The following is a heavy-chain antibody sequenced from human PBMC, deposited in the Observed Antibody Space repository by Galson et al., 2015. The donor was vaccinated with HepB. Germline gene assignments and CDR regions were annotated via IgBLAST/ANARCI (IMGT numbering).Heavy chain of an antibody. J-gene: IGHJ5*02. CDR1: GDSVSSNSAA. Sequence: CAISGDSVSSNSAAWNWIRQSPSRDLEWLGRTYYRSKWYNDYAVSVKSRITINPDTSKNQFSLQLNSVTPEDTAVYYCARDYSSSWYADAGYWFDPWGQGTLVTVSS. V-gene: IGHV6-1*01. CDR3: ARDYSSSWYADAGYWFDP. D-gene: IGHD6-13*01. CDR2: TYYRSKWYN.